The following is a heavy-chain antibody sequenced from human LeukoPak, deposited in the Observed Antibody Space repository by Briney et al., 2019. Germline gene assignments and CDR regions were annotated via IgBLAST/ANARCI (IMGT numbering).Heavy chain of an antibody. Sequence: PSETLSLTCAVYGGSFSGYYWNWIRQPPGKGLEWIGEINHSGSTNYNPSLKSRVTISVDTSKNQFSLKLSSVTAADTAVYYCARLDSSSWYWGQGTLVTVSS. CDR2: INHSGST. D-gene: IGHD6-13*01. CDR1: GGSFSGYY. J-gene: IGHJ4*02. CDR3: ARLDSSSWY. V-gene: IGHV4-34*01.